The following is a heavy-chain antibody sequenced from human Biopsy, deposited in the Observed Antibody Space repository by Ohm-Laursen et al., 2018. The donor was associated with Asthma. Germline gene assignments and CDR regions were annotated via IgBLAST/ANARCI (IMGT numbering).Heavy chain of an antibody. J-gene: IGHJ6*02. CDR1: GFTFNSYW. V-gene: IGHV3-7*01. D-gene: IGHD2-2*01. CDR2: IKKDGSEK. CDR3: ARGGYCTSPTCPWGRYATDV. Sequence: SLRLSCAASGFTFNSYWMSCVRQAPGKGLEWVANIKKDGSEKYYVDSVKGRFTISRDNAKNSLYLHMNSLRAADTALYYCARGGYCTSPTCPWGRYATDVWGQGTTVTVSS.